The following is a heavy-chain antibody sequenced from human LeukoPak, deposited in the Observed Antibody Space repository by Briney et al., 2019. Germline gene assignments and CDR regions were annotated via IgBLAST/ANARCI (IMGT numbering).Heavy chain of an antibody. Sequence: SETLSLTCAVYGGSFSGYYWSWIRQPPGKGLEWIGEINHSGSTNYNPSLKSRVTISVDTSKNQFSLKLSSVTAADTAVYYCASTSRGSWYFDYWGQGTLVTVSS. CDR3: ASTSRGSWYFDY. V-gene: IGHV4-34*01. J-gene: IGHJ4*02. D-gene: IGHD3-10*01. CDR1: GGSFSGYY. CDR2: INHSGST.